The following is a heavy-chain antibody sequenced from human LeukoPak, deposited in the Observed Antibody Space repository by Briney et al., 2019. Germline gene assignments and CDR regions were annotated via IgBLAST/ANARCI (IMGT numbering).Heavy chain of an antibody. CDR2: IKTKSEGGTT. CDR3: AADLDAYNTLDS. V-gene: IGHV3-15*01. Sequence: GGSLRLSCVGSGFTFSNTWMSWVRRAPGKGREWVGRIKTKSEGGTTHYAAHVKARFTISRDDSKKTIFLQMNSLKIEDTAIYFCAADLDAYNTLDSWGQGALVTVSS. CDR1: GFTFSNTW. J-gene: IGHJ4*02. D-gene: IGHD5-24*01.